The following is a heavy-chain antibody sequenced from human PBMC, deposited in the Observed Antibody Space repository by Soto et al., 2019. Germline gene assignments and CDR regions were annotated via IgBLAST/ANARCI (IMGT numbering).Heavy chain of an antibody. CDR3: TTDRGYLTFDY. CDR2: ISGSGGST. CDR1: GFTFSSYA. J-gene: IGHJ4*02. Sequence: GGSLRLSCAASGFTFSSYAMSWVRQAPGKGLEWVSAISGSGGSTYYADSVKGRFTISRDNSKNTLYLQMNSLRAEDTAMYYCTTDRGYLTFDYWGPGTLVTAPQ. D-gene: IGHD3-22*01. V-gene: IGHV3-23*01.